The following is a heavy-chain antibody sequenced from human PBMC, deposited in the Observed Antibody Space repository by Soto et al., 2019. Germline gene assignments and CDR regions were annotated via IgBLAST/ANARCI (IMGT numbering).Heavy chain of an antibody. J-gene: IGHJ4*02. D-gene: IGHD6-13*01. CDR2: ISYDGSNK. CDR3: ARETSPITALRWVFDL. Sequence: GGSLRLSCAASGFTFSSYAMHWVRQAPGKGLEWVAVISYDGSNKYYADSVKGRFTISRDNSKNTLYLQMNSLRAEDTAVYYCARETSPITALRWVFDLWGQGTLVTVSS. CDR1: GFTFSSYA. V-gene: IGHV3-30-3*01.